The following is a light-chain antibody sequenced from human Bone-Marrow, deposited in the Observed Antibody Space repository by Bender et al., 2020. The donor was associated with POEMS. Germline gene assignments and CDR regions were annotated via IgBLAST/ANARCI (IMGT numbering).Light chain of an antibody. CDR3: SSYRTTSSLWV. Sequence: QSALTQPPSASGSPGQSVTIPCSGTTSDIGGYNYVSWYQQHPGKAPRLLIYEVRNRPSGVSNRFSGSKSGNTASLTISGLQADDEAEYFCSSYRTTSSLWVFGGGTKLAVL. CDR2: EVR. J-gene: IGLJ3*02. CDR1: TSDIGGYNY. V-gene: IGLV2-14*01.